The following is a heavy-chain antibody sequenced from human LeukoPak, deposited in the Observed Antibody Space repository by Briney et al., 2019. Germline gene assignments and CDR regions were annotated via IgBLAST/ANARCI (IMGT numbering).Heavy chain of an antibody. V-gene: IGHV3-7*01. Sequence: GRSLRLSCAASVFTLSGYWMSRVRQAPGKGLEWVANIKEDGSEKYYADSVKGRFTISRDNAKNLLYLQMSSLRAEDTGMYYCARNPVMRDHDDYWGQGTLVTVSS. J-gene: IGHJ4*02. CDR3: ARNPVMRDHDDY. D-gene: IGHD1-1*01. CDR1: VFTLSGYW. CDR2: IKEDGSEK.